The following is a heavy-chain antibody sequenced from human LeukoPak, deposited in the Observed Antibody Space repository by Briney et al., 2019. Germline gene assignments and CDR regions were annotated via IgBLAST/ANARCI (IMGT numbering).Heavy chain of an antibody. V-gene: IGHV1-69*04. CDR3: AKIYDDNYGMDL. CDR2: IIPIFGIA. Sequence: SVTLSCKASGGTFSSYAISWVRQPPAQGLEWVGRIIPIFGIANYAQTFQDRVTITADKSTSTAYMELSSLTSEDTAVYYGAKIYDDNYGMDLWGQGTTVTVSS. J-gene: IGHJ6*02. D-gene: IGHD3-16*01. CDR1: GGTFSSYA.